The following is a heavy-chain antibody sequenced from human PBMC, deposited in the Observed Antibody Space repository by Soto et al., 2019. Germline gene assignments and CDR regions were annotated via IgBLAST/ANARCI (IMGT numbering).Heavy chain of an antibody. Sequence: SETLSLTCTVSGGSISSGGYYWSWIRQHPGKGLEWVGYIYYSGSTYYNPSLKSRVTISVDTSKNQFSLKLSSVTAADTAVYYCARDRSGHLDYWGQGTLVTVSS. J-gene: IGHJ4*02. CDR1: GGSISSGGYY. CDR2: IYYSGST. CDR3: ARDRSGHLDY. V-gene: IGHV4-31*03.